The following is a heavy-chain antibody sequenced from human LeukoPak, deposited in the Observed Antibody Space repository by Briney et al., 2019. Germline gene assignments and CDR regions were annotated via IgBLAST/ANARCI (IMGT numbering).Heavy chain of an antibody. Sequence: ASVKVSCKASGYIFTRYEIDWVRQATGQGVEWVGWMNPNSGNTGYAQKFQGRVTMTRNTSIGTAYIELSSLRSEDTAVEYCARGMERYYYYYMDVWGKGTTVTISS. CDR3: ARGMERYYYYYMDV. D-gene: IGHD1-1*01. CDR1: GYIFTRYE. CDR2: MNPNSGNT. V-gene: IGHV1-8*01. J-gene: IGHJ6*03.